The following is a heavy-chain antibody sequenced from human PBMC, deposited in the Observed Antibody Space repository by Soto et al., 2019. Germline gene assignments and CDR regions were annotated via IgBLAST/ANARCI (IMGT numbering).Heavy chain of an antibody. V-gene: IGHV3-23*01. J-gene: IGHJ4*02. CDR2: ISSSDYTT. CDR3: AKDSAKYYYASRISLYFDY. D-gene: IGHD3-10*01. CDR1: GFSFTNYG. Sequence: EVQLLESGGALVQPGGSLRLSCAASGFSFTNYGMTWVRQAPGKGLEWVSAISSSDYTTYYADSVKGRFTISRDNSKATLYLQMNSLRAEDTAVYYCAKDSAKYYYASRISLYFDYWGQGTLVTVSS.